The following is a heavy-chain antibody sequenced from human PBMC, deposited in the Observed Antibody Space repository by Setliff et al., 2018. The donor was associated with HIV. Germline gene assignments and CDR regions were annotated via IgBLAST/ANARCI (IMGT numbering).Heavy chain of an antibody. J-gene: IGHJ4*02. D-gene: IGHD3-10*01. Sequence: QAGGSLRLSCAVSGFTLSTYWMSWVRQAPGKGLEWVANIKKEGSEKYYVDSGKGRLTISRDNAKNSLYLQMNSLRAEDTAVYYCAKKTAAYTSGSWLHYWGQGTLVTVSS. V-gene: IGHV3-7*03. CDR3: AKKTAAYTSGSWLHY. CDR2: IKKEGSEK. CDR1: GFTLSTYW.